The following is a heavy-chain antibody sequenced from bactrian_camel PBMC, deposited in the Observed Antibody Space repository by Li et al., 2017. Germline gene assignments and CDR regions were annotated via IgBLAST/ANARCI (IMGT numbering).Heavy chain of an antibody. CDR2: IDSVGFT. Sequence: HVQLVESGGGSVEAGGSLRLSCEVIGLVDSPRCMGWFRQATGEERERVATIDSVGFTTYGDAVRGRFTISKDSDKTVYLEMNNLQPEDTAMYYCARKRRFGSCIDDMTAGDYWGQGTQVTVS. J-gene: IGHJ4*01. V-gene: IGHV3S53*01. D-gene: IGHD5*01. CDR3: ARKRRFGSCIDDMTAGDY. CDR1: GLVDSPRC.